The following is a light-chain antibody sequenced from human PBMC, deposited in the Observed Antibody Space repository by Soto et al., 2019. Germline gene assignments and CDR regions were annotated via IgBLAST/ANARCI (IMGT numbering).Light chain of an antibody. CDR1: QTISNF. CDR3: QQSYSTPRT. V-gene: IGKV1-39*01. Sequence: DIQMTQSPSSLSASVGDRVTITCRASQTISNFLNWYQQTSGNAPKLLISTASTLQSGVPSRFSGSGSGTDFTLTINSLQPEDFATYYCQQSYSTPRTFGQGTKVDIK. J-gene: IGKJ1*01. CDR2: TAS.